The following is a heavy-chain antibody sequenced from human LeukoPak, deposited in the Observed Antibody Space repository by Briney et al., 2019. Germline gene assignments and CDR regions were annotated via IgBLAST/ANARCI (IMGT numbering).Heavy chain of an antibody. J-gene: IGHJ4*02. Sequence: PGGSLRLSCAASGFTFSSYGMHWVRQAPGKGLEWVAVISSDGNNKNYVDSVKGRFTFSRDNSKNTLYLQMNSLSAEDTAVYYCAKGNDIGGYYYPHFDYWGQGTLVTVSS. CDR1: GFTFSSYG. CDR2: ISSDGNNK. CDR3: AKGNDIGGYYYPHFDY. D-gene: IGHD3-22*01. V-gene: IGHV3-30*18.